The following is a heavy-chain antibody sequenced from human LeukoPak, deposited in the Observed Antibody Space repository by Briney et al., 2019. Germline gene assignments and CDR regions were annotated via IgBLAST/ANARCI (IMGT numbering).Heavy chain of an antibody. D-gene: IGHD3-3*01. J-gene: IGHJ6*03. CDR2: ISSSSSTI. CDR3: ARDGKDDTIFGVVTPEMDV. V-gene: IGHV3-48*04. CDR1: GFTFSSYS. Sequence: PGGSLRLSCAASGFTFSSYSMNWVRHAPGEGLEWVPYISSSSSTIYYADSVKGRFTISRDNSKNSLYLQMNSLRAEDTAVYYCARDGKDDTIFGVVTPEMDVWGKGPTVTVS.